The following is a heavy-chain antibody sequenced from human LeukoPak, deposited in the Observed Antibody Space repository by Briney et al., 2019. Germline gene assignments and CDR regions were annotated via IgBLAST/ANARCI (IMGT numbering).Heavy chain of an antibody. Sequence: SVKVSCKASGGTFSSYAISWVRQAPGQGLEWMGGIIPIFGTANYAQKFQGRVTITADESTSTAYMELSSLRSEDTAVYYCARDRYDSSGDYYFDYWGQGTLVTVSP. V-gene: IGHV1-69*13. D-gene: IGHD3-22*01. CDR2: IIPIFGTA. J-gene: IGHJ4*02. CDR1: GGTFSSYA. CDR3: ARDRYDSSGDYYFDY.